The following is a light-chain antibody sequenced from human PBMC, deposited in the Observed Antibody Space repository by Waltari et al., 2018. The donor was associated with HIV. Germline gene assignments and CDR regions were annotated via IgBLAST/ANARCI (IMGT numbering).Light chain of an antibody. J-gene: IGKJ1*01. CDR3: QQGYSSPQT. CDR1: QSISSY. Sequence: DIQMTQSPSSLSASIGDRVTITCRASQSISSYLNWYQQKPGKAPKLLIYAASSLQGGVPSRFSGGGSGTDFTLTISSLQPEDFATYYCQQGYSSPQTFGQGTKVDIK. V-gene: IGKV1-39*01. CDR2: AAS.